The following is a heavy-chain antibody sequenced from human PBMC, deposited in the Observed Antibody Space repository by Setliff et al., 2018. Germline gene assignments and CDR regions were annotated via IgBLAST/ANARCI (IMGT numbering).Heavy chain of an antibody. D-gene: IGHD1-1*01. J-gene: IGHJ6*03. CDR2: IYTSGTT. V-gene: IGHV4-61*02. CDR3: ARANKKLDYYYYYYMDV. Sequence: SETLSLTCTVSGASISSGSYYWSWIRQPAGKGLEWLGRIYTSGTTNYSPSFKSRVTISADTSKNQISLKLSSVTAADTAVYYCARANKKLDYYYYYYMDVWGKGTTVTVSS. CDR1: GASISSGSYY.